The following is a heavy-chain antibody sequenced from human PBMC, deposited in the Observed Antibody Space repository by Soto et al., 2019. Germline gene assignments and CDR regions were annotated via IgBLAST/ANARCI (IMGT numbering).Heavy chain of an antibody. CDR3: ARDRNYDFWSGYYFWFDP. CDR2: ISAYNGNT. CDR1: GYTFTSYG. Sequence: GASVKVSCKASGYTFTSYGISWVRQAPGQGLEWMGWISAYNGNTNYAQKLQGRVTMTTDTSTSTAYMELRSLRSDDTAVYYCARDRNYDFWSGYYFWFDPWGQGTLVTGSS. V-gene: IGHV1-18*01. J-gene: IGHJ5*02. D-gene: IGHD3-3*01.